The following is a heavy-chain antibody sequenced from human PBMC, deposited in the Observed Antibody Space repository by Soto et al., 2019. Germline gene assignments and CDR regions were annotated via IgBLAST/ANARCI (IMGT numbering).Heavy chain of an antibody. CDR2: ISAYYGST. D-gene: IGHD2-21*02. J-gene: IGHJ1*01. CDR3: GREGDINHYISLLQ. V-gene: IGHV1-18*01. Sequence: ASVKVSCKASGYTFTTYGLSWVRQAPGQGLEWMGWISAYYGSTRYAQKFQGRVTMTRDTSTSTAYMELRSLRSDDTAVYYWGREGDINHYISLLQRGKGTPVT. CDR1: GYTFTTYG.